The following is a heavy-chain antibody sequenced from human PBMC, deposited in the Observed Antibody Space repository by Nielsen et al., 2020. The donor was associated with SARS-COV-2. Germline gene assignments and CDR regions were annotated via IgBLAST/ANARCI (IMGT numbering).Heavy chain of an antibody. J-gene: IGHJ6*03. V-gene: IGHV6-1*01. CDR3: ARGLYYDFWSGYLEYYYYYMDV. CDR2: TYYRSKWYN. D-gene: IGHD3-3*01. Sequence: WIRQSPSRGLEWLGRTYYRSKWYNDYAVSVKSRITINPDTSKNQFSLQLNSVTPEDTAVYHCARGLYYDFWSGYLEYYYYYMDVWGKGTTVTVSS.